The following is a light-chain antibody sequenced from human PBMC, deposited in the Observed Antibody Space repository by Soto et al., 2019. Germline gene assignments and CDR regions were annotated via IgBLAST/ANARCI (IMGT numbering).Light chain of an antibody. CDR1: HSVSSTY. Sequence: EIVLTQSPGTLSLSPGVRATLSCRASHSVSSTYLAWYQQKPGQAPRLLLYGASSRATGIPDRFSGSGSGTDFTLTISRLEPEDFAVYYCQQYGSSPPYTFGQGTKLEIK. CDR2: GAS. CDR3: QQYGSSPPYT. J-gene: IGKJ2*01. V-gene: IGKV3-20*01.